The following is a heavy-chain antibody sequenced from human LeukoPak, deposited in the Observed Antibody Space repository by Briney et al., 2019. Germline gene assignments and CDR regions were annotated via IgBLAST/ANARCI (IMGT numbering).Heavy chain of an antibody. J-gene: IGHJ4*02. V-gene: IGHV3-33*01. D-gene: IGHD1-26*01. CDR2: IWSDGSNK. CDR3: ARESGDLLYFDY. Sequence: TGGSLRPSCAASGFTFSTYGMHWVRQAPGKGLEWVAVIWSDGSNKYYADSVKGRFIISRDNSKKTLYLQMNSLRAEETAVYYCARESGDLLYFDYWGQGTLVTVSS. CDR1: GFTFSTYG.